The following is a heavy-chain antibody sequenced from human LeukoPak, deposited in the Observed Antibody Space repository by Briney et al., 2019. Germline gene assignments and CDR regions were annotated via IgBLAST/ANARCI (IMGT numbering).Heavy chain of an antibody. CDR3: AKGGYYYDSSGYPFDY. CDR2: INPNSGGT. V-gene: IGHV1-2*02. J-gene: IGHJ4*02. CDR1: GYTFTGYY. Sequence: ASVKVSCTASGYTFTGYYMHWVRQAPGQGLEWMGWINPNSGGTNYAQKFQGRVTMTRDTSISTAYMELSRLRSDDTAVYYCAKGGYYYDSSGYPFDYWGQGTLVTVSS. D-gene: IGHD3-22*01.